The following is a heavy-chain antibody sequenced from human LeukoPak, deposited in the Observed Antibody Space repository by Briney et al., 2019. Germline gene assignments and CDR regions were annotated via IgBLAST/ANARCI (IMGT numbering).Heavy chain of an antibody. J-gene: IGHJ4*02. V-gene: IGHV3-7*01. Sequence: GGSLRLSCEVSGFTLSNYWMSWVRQAPGKGLEWAANIKQDGSEKNYVDSVKGRFTISRDNTNNLLFLQMDTLRVEDTAVYYCASEHTYYYGSGSSLDYWGQGTLVTVSS. CDR3: ASEHTYYYGSGSSLDY. CDR1: GFTLSNYW. CDR2: IKQDGSEK. D-gene: IGHD3-10*01.